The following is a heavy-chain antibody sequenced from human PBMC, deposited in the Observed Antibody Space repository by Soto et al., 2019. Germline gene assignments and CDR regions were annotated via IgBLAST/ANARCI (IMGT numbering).Heavy chain of an antibody. V-gene: IGHV3-53*01. CDR1: GFTVSSKY. CDR2: IWSAGLI. CDR3: AREAPMDV. J-gene: IGHJ6*02. Sequence: GGSLRLSCAASGFTVSSKYMSRVRQAPGKGLEWISVIWSAGLIYYADSVRGRFTISRDISKNILYLEMTSLRADDTAVYYCAREAPMDVWGQGTTVTVSS.